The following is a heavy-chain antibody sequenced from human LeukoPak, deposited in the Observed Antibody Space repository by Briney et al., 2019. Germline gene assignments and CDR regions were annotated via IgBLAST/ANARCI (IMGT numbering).Heavy chain of an antibody. CDR2: IIPILGIA. J-gene: IGHJ4*02. V-gene: IGHV1-69*04. CDR1: GGTFSSYA. CDR3: AREIYSSGWYYFDY. Sequence: SVKVSCKASGGTFSSYAISWVRQAPGQGLEWMGRIIPILGIANYAQKFQGRVTIAADKSTSTAYMELSSLRSEDTAVYYCAREIYSSGWYYFDYWGQGTLVTVSS. D-gene: IGHD6-19*01.